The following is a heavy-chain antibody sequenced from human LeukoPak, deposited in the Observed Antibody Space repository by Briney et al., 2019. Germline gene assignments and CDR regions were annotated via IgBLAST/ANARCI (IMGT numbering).Heavy chain of an antibody. Sequence: PGGSLRLSCAASGFTFSSYGMHWVRQAPGKGLEWVAVISYDGSDKYYADSVKSRFTISRANSKNTLHLQMNSLIAEDTAVYYCAKDAGAWGQGSLVTVSS. J-gene: IGHJ4*02. CDR3: AKDAGA. CDR2: ISYDGSDK. V-gene: IGHV3-30*18. CDR1: GFTFSSYG. D-gene: IGHD3-10*01.